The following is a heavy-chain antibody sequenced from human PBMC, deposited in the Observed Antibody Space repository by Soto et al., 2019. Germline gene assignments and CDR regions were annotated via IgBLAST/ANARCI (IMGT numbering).Heavy chain of an antibody. CDR2: VIPIFGTA. CDR3: ARDRAVWELLRYYYGMDV. V-gene: IGHV1-69*13. D-gene: IGHD1-26*01. J-gene: IGHJ6*02. Sequence: SVKVSCKASGGTFSSYAISWVRQAPGQGLEWMGGVIPIFGTANYAQKFQGRVTITADESTSTAYMELSSLRSEDTAVYYCARDRAVWELLRYYYGMDVWGQGTTVTVSS. CDR1: GGTFSSYA.